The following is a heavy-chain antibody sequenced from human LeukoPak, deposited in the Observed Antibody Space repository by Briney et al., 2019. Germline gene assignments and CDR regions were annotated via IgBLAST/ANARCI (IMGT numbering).Heavy chain of an antibody. CDR1: GFTVGSNY. J-gene: IGHJ4*02. Sequence: GGSLRLSCAASGFTVGSNYMSWVRQAPGKGLEWVSVIYSGGSTYYADSVKGRFTISRDNSKNTLYLQMNSLRAEDTAVYYCARELRRNLDYWGQGTLVTVSS. V-gene: IGHV3-66*01. CDR3: ARELRRNLDY. D-gene: IGHD1-14*01. CDR2: IYSGGST.